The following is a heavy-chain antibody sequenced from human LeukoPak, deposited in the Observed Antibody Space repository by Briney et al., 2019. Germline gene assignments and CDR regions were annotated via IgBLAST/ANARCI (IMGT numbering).Heavy chain of an antibody. J-gene: IGHJ3*02. D-gene: IGHD6-19*01. CDR3: ARVAGRRTDAFDI. CDR2: ISSSSSYT. Sequence: SGGSLRLSCAASGFTFSDYYMSWIRQAPGKGLEWVSYISSSSSYTNYADSAKGRFTISRDNAKNSLYLQMNSLRAEDTAVYYCARVAGRRTDAFDIWGQGTMVTVSS. V-gene: IGHV3-11*06. CDR1: GFTFSDYY.